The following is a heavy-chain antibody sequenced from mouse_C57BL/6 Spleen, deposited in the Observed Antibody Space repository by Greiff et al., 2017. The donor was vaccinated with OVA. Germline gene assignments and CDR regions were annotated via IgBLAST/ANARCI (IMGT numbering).Heavy chain of an antibody. CDR2: ISYSGST. Sequence: EVKVEESGPGMVKPSQSLSLTCTVTGYSITSGYDWHWIRHFPGNKLEWMGYISYSGSTNYNPSLKSRISITHDTSKNHFFLKLNSVTTEDTATYYCARGDYGYFDYWGQGTTLTVSS. V-gene: IGHV3-1*01. J-gene: IGHJ2*01. CDR3: ARGDYGYFDY. D-gene: IGHD1-1*01. CDR1: GYSITSGYD.